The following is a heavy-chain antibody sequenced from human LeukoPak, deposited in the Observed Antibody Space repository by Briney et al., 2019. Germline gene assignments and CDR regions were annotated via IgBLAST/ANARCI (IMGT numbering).Heavy chain of an antibody. CDR3: ARAPEGTSYYFDY. V-gene: IGHV3-66*01. J-gene: IGHJ4*02. Sequence: GGSLRLSYAASGFTVSSNYMSWVRQAPGKGLVWVSLIYSGGETYYADSVKGRFTISRDNSKNTLYLQMNSLRAEDTAVYYCARAPEGTSYYFDYWGQGTLVTVSS. CDR2: IYSGGET. CDR1: GFTVSSNY.